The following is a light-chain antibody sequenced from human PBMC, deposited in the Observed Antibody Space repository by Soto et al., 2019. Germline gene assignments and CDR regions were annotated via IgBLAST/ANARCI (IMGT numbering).Light chain of an antibody. Sequence: QSALTQPPSVSGSPGQSVTISCTGTSTDFVSYNRVSWYQQPPGTAPKLMIYEVSKRPSGVPDRFSGSKSGNTASLTISGLQAADEADYYWSLYTSENAYVFGTGTKLTVL. V-gene: IGLV2-18*01. J-gene: IGLJ1*01. CDR3: SLYTSENAYV. CDR1: STDFVSYNR. CDR2: EVS.